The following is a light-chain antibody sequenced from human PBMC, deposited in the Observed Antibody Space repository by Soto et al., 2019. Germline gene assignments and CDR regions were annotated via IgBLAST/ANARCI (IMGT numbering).Light chain of an antibody. CDR1: QSVSSY. Sequence: EIVLTQSPATLSLSPGERATLSCRASQSVSSYLAWYQQKPGQAPRLLIYDASNRATGIPARFSGSGSGTDFTLNISSLEPEDFAVYYCQQRSNWPPITIGGGNKVEIK. J-gene: IGKJ4*01. V-gene: IGKV3-11*01. CDR3: QQRSNWPPIT. CDR2: DAS.